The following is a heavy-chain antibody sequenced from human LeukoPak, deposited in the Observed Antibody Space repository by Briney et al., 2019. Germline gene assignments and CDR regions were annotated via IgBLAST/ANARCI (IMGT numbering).Heavy chain of an antibody. V-gene: IGHV4-4*07. CDR2: IYTSGST. Sequence: SETLSLTCTVSGGSISSYYWSWIRQPAGKGLEWIGRIYTSGSTNYNPSLKSRVTMSVDTSKNQFSLKLSSVTAADTAVYYCARGIMITFGGVIVYDYWGQGTLVAVSS. CDR3: ARGIMITFGGVIVYDY. J-gene: IGHJ4*02. CDR1: GGSISSYY. D-gene: IGHD3-16*02.